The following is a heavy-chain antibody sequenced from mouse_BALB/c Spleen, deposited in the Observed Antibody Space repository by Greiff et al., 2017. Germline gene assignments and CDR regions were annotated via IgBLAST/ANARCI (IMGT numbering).Heavy chain of an antibody. CDR2: ISSGGST. CDR3: ARGRGDYGSSWYFDV. V-gene: IGHV5-6-5*01. J-gene: IGHJ1*01. Sequence: DVMLVESGGGLVKPGGSLKFSCAASGSTFGSYAFSWFRQTPGKRLEGVASISSGGSTYYPDSVKGRFTISRDNARNILYLQMSSLRSEDTAMYYCARGRGDYGSSWYFDVWGAGTTVTVSS. D-gene: IGHD1-1*01. CDR1: GSTFGSYA.